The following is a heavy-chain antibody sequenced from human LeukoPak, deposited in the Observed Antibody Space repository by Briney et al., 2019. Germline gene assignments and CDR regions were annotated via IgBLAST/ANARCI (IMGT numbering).Heavy chain of an antibody. CDR1: GGSISSHY. D-gene: IGHD6-19*01. V-gene: IGHV4-59*11. CDR3: ARGAGWYDY. J-gene: IGHJ4*02. Sequence: SETLSLTCTVSGGSISSHYWSWLRQPPGEGLEWIAYIHYTGRTNYNPSLKGRVTISVDTSNSQFSLNLNSVTAADTAVYYCARGAGWYDYWGQGTLVTVSS. CDR2: IHYTGRT.